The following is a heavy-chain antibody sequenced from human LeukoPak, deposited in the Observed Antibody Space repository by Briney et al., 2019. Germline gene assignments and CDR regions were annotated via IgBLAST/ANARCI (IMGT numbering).Heavy chain of an antibody. Sequence: GGTLRLSCAASGFTFSDYWMHWVRQPPGKGLMWVSTIDLAGVYTTYADSVKGRFTISRDNAKDTLYLQMISLRAEDTAVYYCASGNSHAFDIWGQGTMVTVSS. CDR3: ASGNSHAFDI. J-gene: IGHJ3*02. V-gene: IGHV3-74*01. CDR2: IDLAGVYT. CDR1: GFTFSDYW.